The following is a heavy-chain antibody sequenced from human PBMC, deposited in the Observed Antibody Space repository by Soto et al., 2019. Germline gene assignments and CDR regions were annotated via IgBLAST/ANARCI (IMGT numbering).Heavy chain of an antibody. CDR2: IYFTGST. CDR3: ARHVRGWQLMLDN. CDR1: GGSISSSSYY. J-gene: IGHJ4*02. D-gene: IGHD6-13*01. Sequence: QLQLQESGPGLVKASETLSLSCTVSGGSISSSSYYWGWIRQPPGKGLEWIGSIYFTGSTHYNVSLSSRLIISVDTSRNQFSLTLSSVTATDTAIYYCARHVRGWQLMLDNWGQGSLVTVSS. V-gene: IGHV4-39*01.